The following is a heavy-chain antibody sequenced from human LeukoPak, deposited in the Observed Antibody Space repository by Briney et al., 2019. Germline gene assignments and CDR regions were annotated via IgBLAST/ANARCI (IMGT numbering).Heavy chain of an antibody. CDR1: GGTFSRFT. CDR3: AREWGLESSGYYYAY. D-gene: IGHD3-22*01. V-gene: IGHV1-69*13. CDR2: ITPIFGTA. J-gene: IGHJ4*02. Sequence: SVKVSCKASGGTFSRFTISWVRQAPGQGFEWMGGITPIFGTANFARKFQGRVSITADESTSTAFMELSSLRSEDTAVYYCAREWGLESSGYYYAYWGQGTLVTVSS.